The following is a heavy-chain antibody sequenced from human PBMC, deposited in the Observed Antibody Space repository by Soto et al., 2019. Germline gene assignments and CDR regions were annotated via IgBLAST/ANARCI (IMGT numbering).Heavy chain of an antibody. J-gene: IGHJ3*02. CDR3: ARGSWVYDYIWGSYRENDAFDI. V-gene: IGHV1-18*01. CDR1: GYTFTSYG. Sequence: ASVKVSCKASGYTFTSYGISWVRQAHGQGLEWMGWISAYNGNTNYAQKLQGRVTMTTDTSTSTAYMELRSLRSDDTAVYYCARGSWVYDYIWGSYRENDAFDIWGQGTMVTVSS. CDR2: ISAYNGNT. D-gene: IGHD3-16*02.